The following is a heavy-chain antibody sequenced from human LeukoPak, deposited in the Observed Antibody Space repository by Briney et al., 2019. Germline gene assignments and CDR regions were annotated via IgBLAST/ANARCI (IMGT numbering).Heavy chain of an antibody. D-gene: IGHD4-17*01. J-gene: IGHJ5*02. CDR1: GYTFTSYG. CDR3: AREVETTELTGDVNWFDP. V-gene: IGHV1-18*01. Sequence: ASVKVSCKASGYTFTSYGISWVRQAPGQGLEWMGWISAYNGNTNYAQKLQGRVTMTTDTSTSTAYMELRSLRSDDTAVYYCAREVETTELTGDVNWFDPWGQGTLVTVSS. CDR2: ISAYNGNT.